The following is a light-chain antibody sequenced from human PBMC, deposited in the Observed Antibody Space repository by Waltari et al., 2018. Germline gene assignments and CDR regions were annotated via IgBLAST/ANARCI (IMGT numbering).Light chain of an antibody. V-gene: IGKV3D-15*01. J-gene: IGKJ2*01. CDR3: QQSIQWPYT. CDR2: GVS. Sequence: IAVTHALATLSLSPAERATLSCRASQSVNSNLAWYQQKPVQPPRLLIYGVSSRATGIPDRFTGSGSGMEFTLTISSLEPEDVGIYHCQQSIQWPYTFGQGTKVEIK. CDR1: QSVNSN.